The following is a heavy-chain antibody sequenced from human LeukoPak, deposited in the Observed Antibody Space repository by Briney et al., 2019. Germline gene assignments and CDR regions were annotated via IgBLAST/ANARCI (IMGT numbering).Heavy chain of an antibody. Sequence: GASVKVSCKVSGYTLTELSMHWVRQAPGKGLEWMGWINPNSGGTNYAQKFQGRVTMTRDTSISTAYMELSRLRSDDTAVYYCAREWQWLVPYYYYYYMDVWGKGTTVTVSS. CDR1: GYTLTELS. CDR3: AREWQWLVPYYYYYYMDV. D-gene: IGHD6-19*01. V-gene: IGHV1-2*02. CDR2: INPNSGGT. J-gene: IGHJ6*03.